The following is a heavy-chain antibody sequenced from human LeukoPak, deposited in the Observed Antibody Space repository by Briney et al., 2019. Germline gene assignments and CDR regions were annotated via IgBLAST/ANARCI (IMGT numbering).Heavy chain of an antibody. D-gene: IGHD3-22*01. CDR1: GGSISSSNW. CDR2: IYHSGST. J-gene: IGHJ3*02. CDR3: ARDSPVGMIVDAFDI. V-gene: IGHV4-4*02. Sequence: PSETLSLTCAVSGGSISSSNWWSWVRQPPGKGLEWVGEIYHSGSTNYNPSLKSRVTISVDKSKNQFSLKLSSVTAADTAVYYCARDSPVGMIVDAFDIWGQGTMVTVSS.